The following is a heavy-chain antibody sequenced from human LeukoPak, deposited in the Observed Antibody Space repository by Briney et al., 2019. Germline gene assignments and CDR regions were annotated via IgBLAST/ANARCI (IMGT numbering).Heavy chain of an antibody. V-gene: IGHV1-8*01. CDR1: GYTFTSHG. D-gene: IGHD3-22*01. CDR2: MNPNSGNT. Sequence: ASVNVSCKASGYTFTSHGISWVRQAPGQGLEWMGWMNPNSGNTGCAQKFQGRVTMTRNTSISTAYMELSSLRSEDTAVYYCAMRKPYDSSGPFDYWGQGTLVTVSS. J-gene: IGHJ4*02. CDR3: AMRKPYDSSGPFDY.